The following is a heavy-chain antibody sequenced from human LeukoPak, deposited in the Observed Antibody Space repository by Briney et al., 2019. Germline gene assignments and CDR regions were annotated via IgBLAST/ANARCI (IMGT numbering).Heavy chain of an antibody. V-gene: IGHV3-30*02. J-gene: IGHJ4*02. CDR3: AKGIVGATNYFDY. Sequence: PGGSLRLSCAASGFTVSSNYMSWVRQAPGKGLEWVAFIRYDGSNKYYADSVKGRFTISRDNSKNTLYLQMNSLRAEDTAVYYCAKGIVGATNYFDYWGQGTLVTVSS. D-gene: IGHD1-26*01. CDR1: GFTVSSNY. CDR2: IRYDGSNK.